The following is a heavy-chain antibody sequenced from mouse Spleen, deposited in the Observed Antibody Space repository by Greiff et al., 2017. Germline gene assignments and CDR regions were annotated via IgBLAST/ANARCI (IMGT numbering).Heavy chain of an antibody. CDR3: AREGNYSKGFAY. J-gene: IGHJ3*01. V-gene: IGHV1-69*01. CDR1: GYTFTSYW. Sequence: QVQLQQPGAELVMPGASVKLSCKASGYTFTSYWMHWVKQRPGQGLEWIGEIDPSDSYTNYNQKFKGKATLTVDKSSSTAYMQLSSLTSEDSAVYYCAREGNYSKGFAYWGQGTLVTVSA. D-gene: IGHD2-5*01. CDR2: IDPSDSYT.